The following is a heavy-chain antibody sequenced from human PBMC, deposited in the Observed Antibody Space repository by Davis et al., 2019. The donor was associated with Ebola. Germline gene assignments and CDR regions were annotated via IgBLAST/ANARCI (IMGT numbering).Heavy chain of an antibody. CDR2: LGTSADT. CDR1: GFIFRSYV. V-gene: IGHV3-23*01. CDR3: VKDTSNIWFDI. J-gene: IGHJ3*02. Sequence: GGSLRLSCAASGFIFRSYVMSWVRQAPEKGLEWVSTLGTSADTYYADSVKGRFTISRDNSKNTLYLQMNGLRVEDTAIYFCVKDTSNIWFDIWGQGTMVTVSS. D-gene: IGHD1-26*01.